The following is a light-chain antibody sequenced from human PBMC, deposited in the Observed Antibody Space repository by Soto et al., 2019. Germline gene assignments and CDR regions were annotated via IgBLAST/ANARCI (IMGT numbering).Light chain of an antibody. CDR1: QSVSSN. CDR3: QQYNHWPRMLS. J-gene: IGKJ4*01. Sequence: EIVLTQSPATLSVSPGERATLSCRASQSVSSNLAWYQQRPRQAPRLLIYATSSRASDVPARFSGTGSGTEFTLTIASLQSEDFAIYYCQQYNHWPRMLSFGGGTKVDIK. CDR2: ATS. V-gene: IGKV3-15*01.